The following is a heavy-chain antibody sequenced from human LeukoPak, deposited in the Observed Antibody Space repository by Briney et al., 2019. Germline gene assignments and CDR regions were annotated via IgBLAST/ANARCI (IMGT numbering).Heavy chain of an antibody. D-gene: IGHD5-12*01. CDR2: ISYDGSNK. Sequence: GGSLRLSCAASGFTFSSYGMHWVRQAPGKGLEWVAVISYDGSNKYYAESVKGRFTISRDNSKNTLYLQMNSLRAEDTAVYYCAKVDIVATTTKKNYYYGMDVWGQGTTVTVSS. CDR1: GFTFSSYG. CDR3: AKVDIVATTTKKNYYYGMDV. J-gene: IGHJ6*02. V-gene: IGHV3-30*18.